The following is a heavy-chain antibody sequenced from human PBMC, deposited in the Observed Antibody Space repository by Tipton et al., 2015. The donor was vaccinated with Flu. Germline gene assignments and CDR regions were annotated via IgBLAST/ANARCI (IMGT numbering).Heavy chain of an antibody. J-gene: IGHJ6*02. CDR2: ISSSSNYI. V-gene: IGHV3-21*06. D-gene: IGHD1-1*01. CDR1: GFTFSSDN. CDR3: ARETSSNYYYSLDV. Sequence: SLRLSCAASGFTFSSDNMNWVRLAPGKGLEWVSFISSSSNYIYYADSVKGRFTISRDNAKNSLYLDMSSLRGEDTALYYCARETSSNYYYSLDVWGQGTTVTVSS.